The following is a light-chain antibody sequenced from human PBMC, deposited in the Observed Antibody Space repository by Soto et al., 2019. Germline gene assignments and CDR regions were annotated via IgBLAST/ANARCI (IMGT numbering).Light chain of an antibody. V-gene: IGKV1-8*01. Sequence: AVRMTQSPSSVSASIGDRVTITCRASQGIITYLAWYQQKPGKAPKLLIYAASKLQSGVPSRFSGSGSGTESTLTIGSLQSEDIATYYCQQFYSYPRTFGQGTKVDI. CDR1: QGIITY. CDR3: QQFYSYPRT. J-gene: IGKJ1*01. CDR2: AAS.